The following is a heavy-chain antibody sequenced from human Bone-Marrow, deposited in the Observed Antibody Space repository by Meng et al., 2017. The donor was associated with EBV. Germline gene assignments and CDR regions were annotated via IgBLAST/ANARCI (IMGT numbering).Heavy chain of an antibody. V-gene: IGHV1-3*01. J-gene: IGHJ4*02. CDR3: ARGRREVTTYY. CDR2: INAGNGNT. CDR1: GYTFTSYA. D-gene: IGHD4-17*01. Sequence: QVQLVQSGAEVKKPVASVKVSFKASGYTFTSYAMHWVRQAPGQRLEWMGWINAGNGNTKYSQKFQGRVTITRDTSASTAYMELSSLRSEDTAVYYCARGRREVTTYYWGQGTLVTVSS.